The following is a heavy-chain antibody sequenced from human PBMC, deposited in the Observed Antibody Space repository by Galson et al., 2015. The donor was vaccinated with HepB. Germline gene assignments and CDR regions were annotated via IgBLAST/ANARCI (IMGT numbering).Heavy chain of an antibody. D-gene: IGHD3-10*01. J-gene: IGHJ6*02. CDR3: TSYRPYYYGSGRSDGMDV. CDR2: IRSKANSYAT. Sequence: SLRLSCAASGFTFSGSAMHWVRQASGKGLEWVGRIRSKANSYATAYAASVKGRFTISRDDSKNTAYLQMNSLKTEDTAVYYCTSYRPYYYGSGRSDGMDVWGQGTTVTVSS. CDR1: GFTFSGSA. V-gene: IGHV3-73*01.